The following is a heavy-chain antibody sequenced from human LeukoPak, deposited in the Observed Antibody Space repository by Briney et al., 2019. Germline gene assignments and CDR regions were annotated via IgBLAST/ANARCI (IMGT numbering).Heavy chain of an antibody. J-gene: IGHJ4*02. V-gene: IGHV5-51*01. CDR3: ARRYCSGGTCYLDY. D-gene: IGHD2-15*01. Sequence: GESLKISCKVSGYGFTSYWIGWVRQMPGRGLEWMGIIYPGDSDTRYSPSFQGQVTISADKSISTAYLQWSSLKASDTAMYYCARRYCSGGTCYLDYWGQGTLVTVSS. CDR2: IYPGDSDT. CDR1: GYGFTSYW.